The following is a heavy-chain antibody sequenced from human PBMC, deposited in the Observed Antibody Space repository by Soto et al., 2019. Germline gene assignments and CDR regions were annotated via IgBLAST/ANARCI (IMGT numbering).Heavy chain of an antibody. J-gene: IGHJ4*02. CDR2: IYYSGST. Sequence: SETLSLTCTVSGGSISSYYWSWIRQPPGKGLEWIGYIYYSGSTNYNPSLKSRVTISVDTSKNQFSLKLSSVTAADTAVYYCARMAFYYDSCGPYDYWGQGTLVTVSA. V-gene: IGHV4-59*01. D-gene: IGHD3-22*01. CDR3: ARMAFYYDSCGPYDY. CDR1: GGSISSYY.